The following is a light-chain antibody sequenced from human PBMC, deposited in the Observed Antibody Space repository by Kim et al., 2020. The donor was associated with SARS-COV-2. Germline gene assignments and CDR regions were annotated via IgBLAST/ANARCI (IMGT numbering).Light chain of an antibody. J-gene: IGKJ1*01. V-gene: IGKV1-39*01. CDR2: AAS. CDR3: QQSYSTPRT. Sequence: DIQMTQSPSSLSASVGDRVTITCRASQSISSYLNWYQQKPGKAPQLLIYAASSLQSGVPSRFSGSGSGTDFTLTISSLQPEVFTTYYCQQSYSTPRTFGQGTKVDIK. CDR1: QSISSY.